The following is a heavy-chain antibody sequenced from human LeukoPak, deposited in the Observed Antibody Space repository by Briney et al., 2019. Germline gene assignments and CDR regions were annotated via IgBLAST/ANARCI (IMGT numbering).Heavy chain of an antibody. Sequence: ASVKVSCKASGGTFSSYATSWVRQAPGQGLEWMGGIIPIFGTANYAQKFQGRVTITTDESTSTAYMELSSLRSEDTAVYYCARNDYGNNWFDPWGQGTLVTVSS. D-gene: IGHD4-17*01. V-gene: IGHV1-69*05. CDR1: GGTFSSYA. J-gene: IGHJ5*02. CDR3: ARNDYGNNWFDP. CDR2: IIPIFGTA.